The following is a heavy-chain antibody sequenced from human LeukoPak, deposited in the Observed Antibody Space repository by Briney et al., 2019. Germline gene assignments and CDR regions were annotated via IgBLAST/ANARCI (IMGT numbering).Heavy chain of an antibody. CDR1: GFIFNNYA. J-gene: IGHJ4*02. V-gene: IGHV3-23*01. Sequence: GGSLRLSCAASGFIFNNYAMSWVRQAPGKGLEWVSYISSSGSTIYYADSVKGRFTISRDNSKNTLYLQMNSLRAEDTAVYYCATSTVTMGYYFDYWGQGTLVTVSS. CDR2: ISSSGSTI. D-gene: IGHD4-17*01. CDR3: ATSTVTMGYYFDY.